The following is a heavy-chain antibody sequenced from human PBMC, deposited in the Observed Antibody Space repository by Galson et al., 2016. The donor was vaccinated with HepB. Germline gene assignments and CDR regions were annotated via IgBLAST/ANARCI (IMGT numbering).Heavy chain of an antibody. V-gene: IGHV3-33*01. CDR1: GFIFSNHG. D-gene: IGHD6-13*01. CDR3: ARDGGAAGDFDY. J-gene: IGHJ4*02. Sequence: SLRLSCAASGFIFSNHGMHWVRQAPGKGLEWVAVIWYDGSNKYYADSVKGRFTLSRDNSKNTVYLQVNNVRAEDTALYYGARDGGAAGDFDYWGQGTLVTVSS. CDR2: IWYDGSNK.